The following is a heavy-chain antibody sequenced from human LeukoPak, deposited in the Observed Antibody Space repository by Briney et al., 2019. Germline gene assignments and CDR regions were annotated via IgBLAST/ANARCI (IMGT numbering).Heavy chain of an antibody. Sequence: GGSLRLSCVASGFTFSRYSMNWVRQAPGKGLEWVSYINSKSDTIYYADSVKGRFTISRDNAKSALYLQINSLRAEDTAVYYCATRLGYCSGGSCHDYWGQGTLVTVSS. D-gene: IGHD2-15*01. CDR2: INSKSDTI. CDR3: ATRLGYCSGGSCHDY. V-gene: IGHV3-48*04. J-gene: IGHJ4*02. CDR1: GFTFSRYS.